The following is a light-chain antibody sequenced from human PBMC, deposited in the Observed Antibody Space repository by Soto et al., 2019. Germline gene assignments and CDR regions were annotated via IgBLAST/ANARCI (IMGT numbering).Light chain of an antibody. V-gene: IGLV2-14*01. J-gene: IGLJ1*01. Sequence: QSALTQPASVSGSPGQSITISCTGTTSDVGAYNYVSWYQLHTGKAPKLLISDVSNRPSGVPNRFSGSKSVNTASLTISGLQAEDEDDYFCSSFTIYSTYVFGTGTKLTVL. CDR3: SSFTIYSTYV. CDR2: DVS. CDR1: TSDVGAYNY.